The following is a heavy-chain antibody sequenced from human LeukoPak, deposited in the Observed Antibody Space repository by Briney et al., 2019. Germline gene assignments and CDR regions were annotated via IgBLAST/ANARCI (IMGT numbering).Heavy chain of an antibody. CDR3: ARFSRFTGYNWFDP. J-gene: IGHJ5*02. CDR2: IYHSGST. Sequence: SETLSLTCAVSGGSISSGGYSWSWIRQPPGKGLEWIGYIYHSGSTYYNPSLKSRVTISVDTSKNQFSLKLSSVTAADTAVYYCARFSRFTGYNWFDPWGQGTLVTVSS. CDR1: GGSISSGGYS. D-gene: IGHD3-3*01. V-gene: IGHV4-30-2*01.